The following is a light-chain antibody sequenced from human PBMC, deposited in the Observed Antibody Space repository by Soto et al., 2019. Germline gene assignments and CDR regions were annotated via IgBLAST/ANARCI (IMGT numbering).Light chain of an antibody. J-gene: IGKJ2*01. CDR2: DPS. Sequence: EIVLTQSPATLSLSPGERATLSCRASQSVRSYLDWYQQKPGQAPRLLIYDPSNNATGIPARFSRSGSVTDFTLTISILETEDFTVYYCQQRSNWPPYTFGQRNKLEIK. CDR1: QSVRSY. V-gene: IGKV3-11*01. CDR3: QQRSNWPPYT.